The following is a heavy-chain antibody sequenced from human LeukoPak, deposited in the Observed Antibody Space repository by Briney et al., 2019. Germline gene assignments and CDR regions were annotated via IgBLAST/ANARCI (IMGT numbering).Heavy chain of an antibody. J-gene: IGHJ4*02. Sequence: GGSLRLSCAASGFTVSSYSMKWVRQAPGKGLEWVSLIYSGGSTNYADSVKGRFTISRDSSKNTLYLQMNSLRAEDTAVYYCARGTSGYHNIGGQGTLVTVSS. CDR3: ARGTSGYHNI. V-gene: IGHV3-66*01. D-gene: IGHD5-12*01. CDR1: GFTVSSYS. CDR2: IYSGGST.